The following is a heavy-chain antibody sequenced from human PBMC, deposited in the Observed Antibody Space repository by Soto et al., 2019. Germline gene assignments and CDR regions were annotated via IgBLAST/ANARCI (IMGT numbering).Heavy chain of an antibody. D-gene: IGHD1-1*01. V-gene: IGHV1-8*01. CDR3: ERRTTAWSAAEY. CDR2: MNHNSGNT. CDR1: GYTFTTYD. J-gene: IGHJ4*02. Sequence: QVQLVQSGAEVKKPGASVKVSCKASGYTFTTYDIYWVRQATGQGLEWMGWMNHNSGNTGYAQKCQGRXXMXRXXYICTDCMELSSIRSDDTAVYYCERRTTAWSAAEYWGQGTLVNVSS.